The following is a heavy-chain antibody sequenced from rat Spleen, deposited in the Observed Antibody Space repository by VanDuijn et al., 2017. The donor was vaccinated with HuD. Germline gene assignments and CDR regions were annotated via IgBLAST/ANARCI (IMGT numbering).Heavy chain of an antibody. CDR2: LCTGGTT. D-gene: IGHD1-12*01. V-gene: IGHV2S63*01. CDR3: VRANRESYAHFDY. Sequence: VQLKESGPGLVQPSQTLSLTCTVSGFSLTNFGVTWLRQPPGKVLECMGVLCTGGTTAYHSPFNSRLSVSRDISKSQDFLRMNSLQTEDTATYYCVRANRESYAHFDYWGQGVVVTVSS. J-gene: IGHJ2*01. CDR1: GFSLTNFG.